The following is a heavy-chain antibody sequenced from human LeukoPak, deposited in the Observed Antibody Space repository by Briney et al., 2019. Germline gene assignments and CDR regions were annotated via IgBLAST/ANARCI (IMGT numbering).Heavy chain of an antibody. J-gene: IGHJ3*02. CDR1: GGSISSGSYY. D-gene: IGHD3-22*01. CDR2: IYTSGST. CDR3: AREGYYDSSGPPDDAFDI. Sequence: SQTLSLTCTVSGGSISSGSYYWSWIRQPAGKGLEWIGRIYTSGSTNYNPSLKSRVTISVDTSKNQFSLKLSSVTAADTAVYYCAREGYYDSSGPPDDAFDIWGQGTMVTVSS. V-gene: IGHV4-61*02.